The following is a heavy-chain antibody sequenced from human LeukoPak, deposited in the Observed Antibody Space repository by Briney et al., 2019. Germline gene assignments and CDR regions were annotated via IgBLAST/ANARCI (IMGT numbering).Heavy chain of an antibody. CDR3: ARYMVRGVTTYYFDY. CDR1: GGSISTYY. CDR2: IYYSGST. D-gene: IGHD3-10*01. V-gene: IGHV4-59*12. J-gene: IGHJ4*02. Sequence: PSETLSLTCTVSGGSISTYYWSWIRQPPGKGLEWIGYIYYSGSTNYNPSLKSRVTISVDTSKNQFSLKLSSVTAADTAVYYCARYMVRGVTTYYFDYWGQGTLVTVSS.